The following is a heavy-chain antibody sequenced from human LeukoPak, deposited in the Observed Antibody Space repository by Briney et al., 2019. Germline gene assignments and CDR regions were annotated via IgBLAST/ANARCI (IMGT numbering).Heavy chain of an antibody. CDR3: ASGVEDGYGNWFDP. Sequence: ASVKVSCKASGGTFSSYTISWVRQAPGQGLEWVGRIIPILGIANYAQKFQGRVTITADKSMSTAYMELSSLRSEDTAVYYCASGVEDGYGNWFDPWGQGTLVTVSS. J-gene: IGHJ5*02. V-gene: IGHV1-69*02. D-gene: IGHD5-24*01. CDR1: GGTFSSYT. CDR2: IIPILGIA.